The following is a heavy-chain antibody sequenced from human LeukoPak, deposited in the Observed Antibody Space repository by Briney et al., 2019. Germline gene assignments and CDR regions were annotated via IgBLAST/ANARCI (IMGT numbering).Heavy chain of an antibody. CDR2: INHSGST. D-gene: IGHD3-10*01. CDR1: GGSFSGYY. CDR3: ARDRRYYYGSGSYYTLYFQH. J-gene: IGHJ1*01. V-gene: IGHV4-34*01. Sequence: SETLPLTCAVYGGSFSGYYWSWIRQPPGKGLEWIGEINHSGSTNYNPSLKSRVTISVDTSKNQFSLKLSSVTAADTAVYYCARDRRYYYGSGSYYTLYFQHWGQGTLVTVSS.